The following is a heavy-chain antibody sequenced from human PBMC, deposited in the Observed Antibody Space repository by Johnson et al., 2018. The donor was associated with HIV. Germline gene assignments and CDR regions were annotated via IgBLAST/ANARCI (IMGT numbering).Heavy chain of an antibody. CDR3: AKDACDIAVAVDI. CDR2: FTWHGGSI. CDR1: GFTFEDYA. D-gene: IGHD6-19*01. Sequence: VQLVESGGGLVQPGRSLRLSCAASGFTFEDYAMHWVRHAPGKGLVWVLCFTWHGGSIGYADSVTGRFTIFRDNAKNSLYPQMSSLRADDTALYYCAKDACDIAVAVDIWGQGTMVTVSS. J-gene: IGHJ3*02. V-gene: IGHV3-9*01.